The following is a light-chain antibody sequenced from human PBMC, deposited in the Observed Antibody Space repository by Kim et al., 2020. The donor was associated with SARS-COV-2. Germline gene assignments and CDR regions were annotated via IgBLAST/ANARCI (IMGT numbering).Light chain of an antibody. Sequence: ELTQPPSASGTPGQRVTITCSGNNSVIGTNYVYWYQQLPGAAPKLLIYRNNQRPSGVPDRFSGSKSGTSASLAISGLRSEDEADYYCAAWEDSLSAWV. J-gene: IGLJ3*02. CDR1: NSVIGTNY. V-gene: IGLV1-47*01. CDR2: RNN. CDR3: AAWEDSLSAWV.